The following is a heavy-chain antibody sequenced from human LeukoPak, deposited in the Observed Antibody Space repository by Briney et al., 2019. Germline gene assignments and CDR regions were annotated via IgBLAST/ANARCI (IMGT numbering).Heavy chain of an antibody. CDR2: ISYDGRNT. CDR3: ARDSGGGTGWYFDL. J-gene: IGHJ2*01. CDR1: GFTFSIYA. V-gene: IGHV3-30-3*01. Sequence: PGGSLRLSCAASGFTFSIYAMHWVRQAPGKGLEWVAVISYDGRNTFYTDSVKGRFTISRGNSKNTLYLQMNSLGPEDTAVYYCARDSGGGTGWYFDLWGRGTLVTASS. D-gene: IGHD3-10*01.